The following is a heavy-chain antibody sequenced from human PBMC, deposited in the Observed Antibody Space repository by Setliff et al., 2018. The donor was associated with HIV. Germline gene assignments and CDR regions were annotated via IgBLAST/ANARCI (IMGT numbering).Heavy chain of an antibody. J-gene: IGHJ4*02. D-gene: IGHD3-22*01. CDR2: VNRGRRT. V-gene: IGHV4-34*01. Sequence: SETLSLTCALYGGSFSDYYWSWIRQPPGMGLEWIGEVNRGRRTNYNSSLKSRVTISIDTSRNQFSLTVSSVTAADTAVYYCAREIPYSYGGRGHHLWGQGTLVTVSS. CDR3: AREIPYSYGGRGHHL. CDR1: GGSFSDYY.